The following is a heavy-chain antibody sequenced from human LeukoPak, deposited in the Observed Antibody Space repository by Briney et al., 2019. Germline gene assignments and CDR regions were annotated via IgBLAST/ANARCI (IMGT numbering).Heavy chain of an antibody. CDR3: ASPRPGGYDFWSGYSLSGIFDY. D-gene: IGHD3-3*01. CDR2: IIPIFGTA. Sequence: GASVKVSCKASGGTFSSYAISWVRQAPGQGLEWMGGIIPIFGTANYAQKFQGRVTITTDESTSTAYMELSSLRSEDTAVYYCASPRPGGYDFWSGYSLSGIFDYWGQGTLVTVSS. CDR1: GGTFSSYA. J-gene: IGHJ4*02. V-gene: IGHV1-69*05.